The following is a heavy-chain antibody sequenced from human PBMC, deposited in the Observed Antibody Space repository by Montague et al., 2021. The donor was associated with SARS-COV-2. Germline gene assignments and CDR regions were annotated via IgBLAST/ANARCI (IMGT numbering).Heavy chain of an antibody. CDR3: ARFWGGDVDE. D-gene: IGHD2-21*01. V-gene: IGHV4-59*01. Sequence: SETLSLTCSFSGASIRSYYWSWIRLPPGKRLEWLGYIYYTGDTTYNPSLKSRVTIPVDTSRSQFSLRLTSVTAADTAVYFCARFWGGDVDEWSQGTLVTVSS. CDR2: IYYTGDT. CDR1: GASIRSYY. J-gene: IGHJ4*02.